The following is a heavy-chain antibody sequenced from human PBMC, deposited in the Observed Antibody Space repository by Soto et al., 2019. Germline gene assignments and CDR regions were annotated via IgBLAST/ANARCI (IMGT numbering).Heavy chain of an antibody. J-gene: IGHJ4*02. CDR3: ARDFAYFDS. CDR1: GGSFKGGSYS. V-gene: IGHV4-61*01. D-gene: IGHD3-3*01. CDR2: VYHTGRT. Sequence: SETLSLTCTVSGGSFKGGSYSWSWIRQPPGKGLEWIGYVYHTGRTSYNPSLKSRVSISMDTSKNQFSLNLDSVTAADTAVYFCARDFAYFDSWGQGTLVTVSS.